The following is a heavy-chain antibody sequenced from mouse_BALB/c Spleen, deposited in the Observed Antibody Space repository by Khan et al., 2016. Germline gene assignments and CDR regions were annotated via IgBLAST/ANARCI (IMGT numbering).Heavy chain of an antibody. CDR2: IDPANGNT. D-gene: IGHD2-1*01. V-gene: IGHV14-3*02. Sequence: VQLKESGADLVKPGASVKLSCTASGFNIKDTYIHWVKQRPEQALERIGRIDPANGNTEYDPKFQGKATITAAISSNTAYLQLSSLTSEDTAVYYCARIYYGGAYWGQGTLVTVSA. J-gene: IGHJ3*01. CDR1: GFNIKDTY. CDR3: ARIYYGGAY.